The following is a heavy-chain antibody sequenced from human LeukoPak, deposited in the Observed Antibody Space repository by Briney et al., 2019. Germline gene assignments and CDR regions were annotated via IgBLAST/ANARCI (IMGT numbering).Heavy chain of an antibody. CDR2: ISYDGTNK. V-gene: IGHV3-30*04. Sequence: GGSLRLSCAVSGFTFSNYAMHWVRQAPGKGLEWVAVISYDGTNKYYADFVKGRFTISRDDSKNTLDLQMNSLRAEDTAVYYCAKGRYHLATVTLLDYWGQGTLVTVSS. CDR1: GFTFSNYA. J-gene: IGHJ4*02. D-gene: IGHD4-17*01. CDR3: AKGRYHLATVTLLDY.